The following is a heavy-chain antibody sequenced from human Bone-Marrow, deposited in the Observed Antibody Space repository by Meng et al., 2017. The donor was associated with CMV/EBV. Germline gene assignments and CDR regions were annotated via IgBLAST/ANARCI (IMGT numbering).Heavy chain of an antibody. CDR2: ISSSGGNI. D-gene: IGHD3-3*01. V-gene: IGHV3-48*04. J-gene: IGHJ6*01. CDR1: GFSFRSYS. CDR3: ARQAGFWSGYRYVYGMDV. Sequence: GGSMRLSCAASGFSFRSYSMHWVRQASGRGLEWVSYISSSGGNIYYTDSVKGRFTISRDNAKESMFLQRNSMRAEDTAVYYCARQAGFWSGYRYVYGMDVWGQGTTVTVSS.